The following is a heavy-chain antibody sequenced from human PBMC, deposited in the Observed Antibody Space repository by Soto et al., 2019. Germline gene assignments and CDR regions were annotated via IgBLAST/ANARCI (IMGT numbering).Heavy chain of an antibody. D-gene: IGHD3-10*01. CDR3: ARERDSGSYYFDY. CDR2: IYNSGST. CDR1: GGSVSSGSYY. Sequence: SETLSLTCTVSGGSVSSGSYYWSWIRQPPGKGLEWIGYIYNSGSTNYNPSLKSRVTISVDTSKNHFSLRMSSVTAADTAVYYCARERDSGSYYFDYSGRGTLVTVYS. V-gene: IGHV4-61*03. J-gene: IGHJ4*02.